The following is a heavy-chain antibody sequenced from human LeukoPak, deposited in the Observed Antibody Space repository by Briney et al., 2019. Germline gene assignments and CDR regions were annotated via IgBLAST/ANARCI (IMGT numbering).Heavy chain of an antibody. J-gene: IGHJ4*02. D-gene: IGHD6-13*01. Sequence: PGRSLRLSCVDSGSTNAMHWVRQAPGTGLEWVAVISSDGNNKDYVDSVKGRFTISRDSSKNTLYLQMNSLRVEDTAIYYCATDSSSWYKGLIWGQGTLVTVSS. CDR2: ISSDGNNK. CDR1: GSTNA. CDR3: ATDSSSWYKGLI. V-gene: IGHV3-30-3*01.